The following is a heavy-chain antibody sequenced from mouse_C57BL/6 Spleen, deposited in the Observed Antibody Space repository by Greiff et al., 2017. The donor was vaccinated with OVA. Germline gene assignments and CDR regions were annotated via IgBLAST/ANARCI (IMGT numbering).Heavy chain of an antibody. V-gene: IGHV1-82*01. CDR3: ASPIYFGDFDY. CDR2: IYPGDGDT. Sequence: SGPELVKPGASVKISCKASGYAFSSSWMNWVKQRPGKGLEWIGRIYPGDGDTNYNGKFKGKATLTADKSSSTAYMQLSSLTSEDSAVYFCASPIYFGDFDYWGQGTTLTVSS. CDR1: GYAFSSSW. J-gene: IGHJ2*01. D-gene: IGHD2-1*01.